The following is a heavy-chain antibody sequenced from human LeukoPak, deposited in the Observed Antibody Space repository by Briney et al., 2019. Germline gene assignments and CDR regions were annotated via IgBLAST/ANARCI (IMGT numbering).Heavy chain of an antibody. Sequence: SVKVSCKASGGTFSSYAINWVRQAPGQGLEWMGRIIPILGIANYAQKFQGRVTITADKSTTTAYMEVSSLRSEDTAIYYCARAYGSGSYPFDYWGQGTLVTVSS. CDR1: GGTFSSYA. V-gene: IGHV1-69*10. CDR2: IIPILGIA. CDR3: ARAYGSGSYPFDY. D-gene: IGHD3-10*01. J-gene: IGHJ4*02.